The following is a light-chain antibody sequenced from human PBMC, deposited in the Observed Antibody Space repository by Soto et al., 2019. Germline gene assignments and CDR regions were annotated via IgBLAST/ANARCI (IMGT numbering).Light chain of an antibody. Sequence: QSALTQPASVSGSPGQSITITCAGTSNDVGAYNFVSWYQQRPGKAPKLVIFAVSDRPSGVSNRFSGSRSGYTASLTISGLQSEDEAFYYCASYASGGTPWVFGGGTKLTVL. CDR2: AVS. CDR3: ASYASGGTPWV. J-gene: IGLJ3*02. CDR1: SNDVGAYNF. V-gene: IGLV2-14*01.